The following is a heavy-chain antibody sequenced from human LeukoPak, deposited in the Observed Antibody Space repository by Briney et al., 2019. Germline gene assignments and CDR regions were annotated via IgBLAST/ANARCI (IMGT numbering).Heavy chain of an antibody. V-gene: IGHV4-39*07. Sequence: PSETLSLTCTVSDGSISSRSYYWGWIRQPPGKGLEWIGSINYSGSTYHNPSLKSRVTISLDTSKNQFSLKLSSVTAADTAVYYCARSSGWSPIAGFDYWGHGTLVTVSS. CDR3: ARSSGWSPIAGFDY. CDR1: DGSISSRSYY. D-gene: IGHD6-19*01. CDR2: INYSGST. J-gene: IGHJ4*01.